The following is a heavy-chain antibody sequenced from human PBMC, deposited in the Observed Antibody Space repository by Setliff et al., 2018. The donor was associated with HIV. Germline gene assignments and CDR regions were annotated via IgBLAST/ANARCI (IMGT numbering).Heavy chain of an antibody. Sequence: SETLSLTCTVSGDSITRGSYYWSWIRQPAGKGLEWIGHIYTSGKTHYSPSLKSRITISVDTSKNQFSLKLSSVTAADTAVYYCARGDGDTMVRGVIIPNWFDPWGQGTLVTVSS. CDR3: ARGDGDTMVRGVIIPNWFDP. CDR2: IYTSGKT. D-gene: IGHD3-10*01. CDR1: GDSITRGSYY. J-gene: IGHJ5*02. V-gene: IGHV4-61*09.